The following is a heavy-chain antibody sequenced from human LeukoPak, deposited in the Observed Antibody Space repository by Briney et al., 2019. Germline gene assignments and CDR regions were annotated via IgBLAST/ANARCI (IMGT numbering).Heavy chain of an antibody. D-gene: IGHD3-22*01. CDR3: AKDLLYYYDSSGYLDY. Sequence: LPGGSLRLSCAASGFPFSSHGMSWVRQAPGKGLEWVSAISGSGGSTYYADSVKGRFTISRDNSKNTLYLQMNSLRAEDTAVYYCAKDLLYYYDSSGYLDYWGQGTLVTVSS. CDR2: ISGSGGST. J-gene: IGHJ4*02. V-gene: IGHV3-23*01. CDR1: GFPFSSHG.